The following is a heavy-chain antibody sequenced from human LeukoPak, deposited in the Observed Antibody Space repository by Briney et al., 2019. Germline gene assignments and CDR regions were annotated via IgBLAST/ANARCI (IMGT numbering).Heavy chain of an antibody. V-gene: IGHV3-53*01. D-gene: IGHD5-24*01. CDR3: TRDQMNY. J-gene: IGHJ4*02. Sequence: PGGSLRLSCTASEFTVSRNYMLWVRQAPGNGLKWVSLIFSKSDTHYANSVKGRFTISRDTSKNTVSLQMNSLRVADTAMYYCTRDQMNYWGQGTLVTVSS. CDR2: IFSKSDT. CDR1: EFTVSRNY.